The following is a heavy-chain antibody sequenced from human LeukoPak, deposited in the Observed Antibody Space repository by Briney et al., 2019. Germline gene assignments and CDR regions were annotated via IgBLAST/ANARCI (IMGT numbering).Heavy chain of an antibody. V-gene: IGHV4-34*01. CDR2: INHSGST. D-gene: IGHD5-18*01. CDR3: ARGGDGYSYGYVDY. Sequence: PSETLSLTCAVYGGSFSGYYWSWIRQPPGKGLEWIGEINHSGSTNYNPSLKSRVTISVDTSKNQFPLKLSSVTAADTAVYYCARGGDGYSYGYVDYWGQGTLVTVSS. CDR1: GGSFSGYY. J-gene: IGHJ4*02.